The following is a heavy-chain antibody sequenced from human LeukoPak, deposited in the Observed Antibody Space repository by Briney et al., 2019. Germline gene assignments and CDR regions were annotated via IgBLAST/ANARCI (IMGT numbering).Heavy chain of an antibody. D-gene: IGHD3-3*01. CDR3: ARGYYDFWSGYSLGYYYYYGMDV. CDR1: GYSFTSYG. CDR2: ISAYNGNT. V-gene: IGHV1-18*01. J-gene: IGHJ6*02. Sequence: GESLKISCKGSGYSFTSYGISWVRQAPGQGLEWMGWISAYNGNTNYAQKLQGRVTMTTDTSTSTAYMELRSLRSDDTAVYYCARGYYDFWSGYSLGYYYYYGMDVWGQGTTVTVSS.